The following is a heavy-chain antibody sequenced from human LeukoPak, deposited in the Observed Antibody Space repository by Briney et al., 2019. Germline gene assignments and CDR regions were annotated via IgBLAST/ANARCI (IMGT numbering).Heavy chain of an antibody. J-gene: IGHJ5*02. Sequence: GASVKVSCTASGYTFTGYYMHWVRQAPGQGLEWMGWINPNSGGTNYAQKFQGRVTMTRDTSISTAYMELSRLRSDDTAVYYCARVMSIAVDNWFDPWGQGTLVTVSS. CDR1: GYTFTGYY. CDR2: INPNSGGT. D-gene: IGHD6-19*01. V-gene: IGHV1-2*02. CDR3: ARVMSIAVDNWFDP.